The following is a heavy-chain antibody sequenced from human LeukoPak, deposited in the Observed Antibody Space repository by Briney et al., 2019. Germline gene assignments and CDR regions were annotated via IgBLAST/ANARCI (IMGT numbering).Heavy chain of an antibody. CDR3: ARQGTCSSARCYKDY. Sequence: GGSLRLSCAASGFTFGSYAMTWVRQAPGKGPEWVSAISGSGGSTYYADSVKGRFTISRDKSKNTLNLQMSSLRAEDTALYYCARQGTCSSARCYKDYWGLGTLVTVSS. V-gene: IGHV3-23*01. CDR2: ISGSGGST. D-gene: IGHD2-2*02. CDR1: GFTFGSYA. J-gene: IGHJ4*02.